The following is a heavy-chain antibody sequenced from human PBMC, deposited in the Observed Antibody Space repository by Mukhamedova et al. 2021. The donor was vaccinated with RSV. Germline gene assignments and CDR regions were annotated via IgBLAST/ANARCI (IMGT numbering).Heavy chain of an antibody. J-gene: IGHJ5*01. Sequence: IGYIYYSGSTNYNPSLKSRVTISVDTSKNQFSLKLSSVTAADTAVYYCAGRGSGYGYNYTYVMDSWAQGPTATASP. D-gene: IGHD5-18*01. V-gene: IGHV4-59*01. CDR3: AGRGSGYGYNYTYVMDS. CDR2: IYYSGST.